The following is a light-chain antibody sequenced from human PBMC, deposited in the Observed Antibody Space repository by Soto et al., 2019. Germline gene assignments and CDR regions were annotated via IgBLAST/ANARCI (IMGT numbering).Light chain of an antibody. CDR3: QQYGTSPWT. CDR2: VAS. CDR1: ESISNSY. Sequence: EIVLTQSPGTLSLSPGERATLSCRASESISNSYLAWYQQKPGQAPRVLIYVASTRATGIPARFSGSGSGTDFTLSISRVEPEDFAVYYCQQYGTSPWTFDQGTKVEIK. V-gene: IGKV3-20*01. J-gene: IGKJ1*01.